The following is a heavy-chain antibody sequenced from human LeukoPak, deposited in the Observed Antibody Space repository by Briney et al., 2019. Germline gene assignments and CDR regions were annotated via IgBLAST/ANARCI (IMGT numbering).Heavy chain of an antibody. Sequence: ASVKASCKASGYTFTTYGITWVRQAPGQGLEWMGWISTYSGNTNYALKFQGRLTMTTDTSTSTVNMELRSLRSDDTAVYYCARDMVQYTHGEGGYWGQGTLVTVSS. J-gene: IGHJ4*02. CDR1: GYTFTTYG. D-gene: IGHD4/OR15-4a*01. CDR2: ISTYSGNT. CDR3: ARDMVQYTHGEGGY. V-gene: IGHV1-18*01.